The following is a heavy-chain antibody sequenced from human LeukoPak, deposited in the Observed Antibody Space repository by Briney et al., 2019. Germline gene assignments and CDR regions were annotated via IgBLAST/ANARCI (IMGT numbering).Heavy chain of an antibody. V-gene: IGHV1-69*13. D-gene: IGHD6-25*01. Sequence: SVKVSCKASGGTFSSYGISWVRQAPGQGLEWMGGIIPIFGTANYAQKFQGRVTITADESTSTAYMELSSLRSEDTAVYYCARVKATGIYIAAGAFDIWGQGTMVTVSS. J-gene: IGHJ3*02. CDR1: GGTFSSYG. CDR2: IIPIFGTA. CDR3: ARVKATGIYIAAGAFDI.